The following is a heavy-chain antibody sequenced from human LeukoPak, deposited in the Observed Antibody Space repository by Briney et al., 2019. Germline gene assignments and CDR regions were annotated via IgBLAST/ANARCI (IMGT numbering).Heavy chain of an antibody. CDR2: INHSGST. CDR1: GGSFSGYY. CDR3: AARRTYYYDSSGYKSGLDY. V-gene: IGHV4-34*01. J-gene: IGHJ4*02. Sequence: SETLSLTCAVYGGSFSGYYWSWIRRPPGKGLEWIGEINHSGSTNYNPSLNSRVTISVDTSKNQFSLKLSSVTAADTAVYYCAARRTYYYDSSGYKSGLDYWGQGTLVTVSS. D-gene: IGHD3-22*01.